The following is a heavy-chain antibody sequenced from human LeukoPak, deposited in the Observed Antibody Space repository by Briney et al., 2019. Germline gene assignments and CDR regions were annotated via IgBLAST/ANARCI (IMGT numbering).Heavy chain of an antibody. CDR3: ARDLYGSGSYPYYYYMDV. J-gene: IGHJ6*03. V-gene: IGHV6-1*01. CDR2: TYYRSKWYN. D-gene: IGHD3-10*01. CDR1: GDSVSSNSGA. Sequence: SQTLSLTCAISGDSVSSNSGAWNWIRQSPSRGLEWLGRTYYRSKWYNDYAVSVKSRITINPDTSKNQFSPQLNSVTPEDTAVYYCARDLYGSGSYPYYYYMDVWGKGTTVTISS.